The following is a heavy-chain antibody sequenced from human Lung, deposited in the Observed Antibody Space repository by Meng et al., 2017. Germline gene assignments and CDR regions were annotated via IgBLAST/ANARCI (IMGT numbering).Heavy chain of an antibody. Sequence: QVQLTQWGAGLLKLSETLSLTCVVSGGSFSDYYWSWIRQPPGKGLEWIGEINHSGSTNYNPSLESRATISVDTSQNNLSLKLSSVTAADSAVYYCARGPTTMAHDFDYWGQGTLVTVSS. CDR2: INHSGST. CDR3: ARGPTTMAHDFDY. V-gene: IGHV4-34*01. D-gene: IGHD4-11*01. CDR1: GGSFSDYY. J-gene: IGHJ4*02.